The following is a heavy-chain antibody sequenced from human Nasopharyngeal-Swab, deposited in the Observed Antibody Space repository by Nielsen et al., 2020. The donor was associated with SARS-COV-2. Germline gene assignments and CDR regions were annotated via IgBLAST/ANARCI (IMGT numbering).Heavy chain of an antibody. CDR3: ARVPADYGDPAGFDY. CDR1: GGSISSSSYY. CDR2: IYFSGST. V-gene: IGHV4-39*02. D-gene: IGHD4-17*01. Sequence: SEILSLTCPVSGGSISSSSYYWGWIRQPPGKGLEWIGYIYFSGSTYYNPSLESRFSMSVETSKNHFSLKVSSVTAADTAVYYCARVPADYGDPAGFDYWGQGILVTVSS. J-gene: IGHJ4*02.